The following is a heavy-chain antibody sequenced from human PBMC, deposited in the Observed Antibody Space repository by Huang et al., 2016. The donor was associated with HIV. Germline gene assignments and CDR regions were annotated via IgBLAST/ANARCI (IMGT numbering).Heavy chain of an antibody. CDR1: GFTFGDYA. J-gene: IGHJ4*02. Sequence: EVQLVESGGGLVKPGRSLRLSCTASGFTFGDYAMSWFRQAPGKGREWVGFIRSKAYGGTTEYAASVKGRFTISRDDSKSIAYLQMNSLKTEDTAVYFCTSGDYGDYVYYWGQGTLVTVSS. D-gene: IGHD4-17*01. V-gene: IGHV3-49*05. CDR3: TSGDYGDYVYY. CDR2: IRSKAYGGTT.